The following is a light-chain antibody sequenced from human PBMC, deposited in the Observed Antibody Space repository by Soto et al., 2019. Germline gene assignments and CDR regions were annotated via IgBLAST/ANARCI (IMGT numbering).Light chain of an antibody. V-gene: IGKV3-15*01. J-gene: IGKJ2*01. Sequence: EIVMTQSPATLSASPGERATLSCRASQSISGELAWYQQRPGQPPRLLIYGVSTRATGVPDRFSGSGSGSDLTPTINGLQSEAFAVYYCQQGHDWPLTFGQRTRLDI. CDR2: GVS. CDR3: QQGHDWPLT. CDR1: QSISGE.